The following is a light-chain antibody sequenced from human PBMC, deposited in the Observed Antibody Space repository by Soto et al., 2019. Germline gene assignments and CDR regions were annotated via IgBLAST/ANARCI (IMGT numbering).Light chain of an antibody. CDR1: QSVSSN. J-gene: IGKJ4*01. Sequence: EIVMTQSPATLSVSPGERATLSCRASQSVSSNVAWYQQKPGQSPRLLIYGASTRVTGIPARFSGSGSGTEFTLTISSLQSEDFAVYYCQQYNTWPPLTFGGGTKVDIK. CDR3: QQYNTWPPLT. CDR2: GAS. V-gene: IGKV3-15*01.